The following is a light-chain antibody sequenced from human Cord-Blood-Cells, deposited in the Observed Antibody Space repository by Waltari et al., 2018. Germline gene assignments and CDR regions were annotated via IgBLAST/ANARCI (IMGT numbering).Light chain of an antibody. CDR3: CSYAGSSTFNVV. CDR1: SSDVGSYNL. V-gene: IGLV2-23*03. J-gene: IGLJ2*01. CDR2: EGS. Sequence: QSALTQPASVSGSPGQSITISCTGTSSDVGSYNLVSWYQQHPGKAPKLMIYEGSKRSSGVSNPFSGSKSGNTASLTISGLQAEDEADYYCCSYAGSSTFNVVFGGGTKLTVL.